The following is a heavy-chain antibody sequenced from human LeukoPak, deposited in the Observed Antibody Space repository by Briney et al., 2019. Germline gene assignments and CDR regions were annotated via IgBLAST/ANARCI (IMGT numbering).Heavy chain of an antibody. Sequence: VASVKVSCKASGGTFSSYAISWVRQAPGQGLEWMGGIIPIFGTANYAQKFQGRVTITADESTSTAYMELSSLRSEDTAVYYCARAWDIVVVVAAPDEDYYYYYMDVWGKGTTVTVSS. CDR2: IIPIFGTA. D-gene: IGHD2-15*01. CDR3: ARAWDIVVVVAAPDEDYYYYYMDV. J-gene: IGHJ6*03. V-gene: IGHV1-69*13. CDR1: GGTFSSYA.